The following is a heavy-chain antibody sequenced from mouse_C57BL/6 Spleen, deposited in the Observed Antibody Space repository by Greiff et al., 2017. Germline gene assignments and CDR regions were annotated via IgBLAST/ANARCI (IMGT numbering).Heavy chain of an antibody. J-gene: IGHJ3*01. CDR3: ASNFYYDYGAWFAY. CDR2: INPNYGTT. Sequence: VQLQQSGPELVKPGASVKISCKASGYSFTDYNMNWVKQSNGKSLEWIGVINPNYGTTSYNQKFKGKATLTVDQSSSTAYMQLNRLTSEDSAVYYCASNFYYDYGAWFAYWGQGTLVTVSA. D-gene: IGHD2-4*01. V-gene: IGHV1-39*01. CDR1: GYSFTDYN.